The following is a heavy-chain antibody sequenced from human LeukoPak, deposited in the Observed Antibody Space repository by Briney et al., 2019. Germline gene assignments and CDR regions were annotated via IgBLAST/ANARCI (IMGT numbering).Heavy chain of an antibody. V-gene: IGHV1-46*01. J-gene: IGHJ6*02. CDR2: INPSGGST. D-gene: IGHD4-23*01. CDR3: ARSRGNSLGMDV. CDR1: GYTFTSNY. Sequence: ASVKVSCKASGYTFTSNYIHWVRQAPGQGLEWMGIINPSGGSTSYAQKFQGRVTMTRDTSTSTVYMELSSLRSEDTAVYYCARSRGNSLGMDVWGQGTTVTVSS.